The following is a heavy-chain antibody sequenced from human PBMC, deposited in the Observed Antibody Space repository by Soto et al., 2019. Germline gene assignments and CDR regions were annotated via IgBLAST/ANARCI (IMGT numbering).Heavy chain of an antibody. CDR1: GYTFSNYG. Sequence: QVQLVQSGAEVKKPGASVTVSCKTSGYTFSNYGINWVRQAPGQGLEWMGWISGYNGNTNYAQTVQGRVTMTTDTSTGTVYMELRSLKSDDTAIYYSSRFIMVGGWFDPNYYRGMDVWGQGTTVTVSS. D-gene: IGHD6-19*01. J-gene: IGHJ6*02. CDR2: ISGYNGNT. V-gene: IGHV1-18*01. CDR3: SRFIMVGGWFDPNYYRGMDV.